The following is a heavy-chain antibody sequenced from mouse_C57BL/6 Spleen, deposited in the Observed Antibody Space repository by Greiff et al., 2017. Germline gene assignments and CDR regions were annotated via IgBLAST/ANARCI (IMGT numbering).Heavy chain of an antibody. CDR1: GYTFTSYW. CDR2: IHPNSGST. V-gene: IGHV1-64*01. CDR3: ARSLYYYGSSYNWYFDV. D-gene: IGHD1-1*01. Sequence: VQLQQPGAELVKPGASVKLSCKASGYTFTSYWMHWVKQRPGQGLEWIGMIHPNSGSTNYNEKFKSKATLTVDKSSSTAYMQLSSLTSEDSAVYYCARSLYYYGSSYNWYFDVWGTGTTVTVSS. J-gene: IGHJ1*03.